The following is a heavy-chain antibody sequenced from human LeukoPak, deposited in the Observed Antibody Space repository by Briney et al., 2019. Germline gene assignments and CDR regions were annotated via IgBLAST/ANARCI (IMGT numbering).Heavy chain of an antibody. J-gene: IGHJ6*03. CDR3: ANDTTAWWYHRAYMNV. CDR2: ISGSGDKT. V-gene: IGHV3-23*01. Sequence: TGGSLRLSCAASGFSLSTYALSWVRQAPGGGLEWVAAISGSGDKTYHADSVKGRFTISKDNSENGLSLQMDSLRAEDTAVCFCANDTTAWWYHRAYMNVWGKGATVTVSS. CDR1: GFSLSTYA. D-gene: IGHD2-15*01.